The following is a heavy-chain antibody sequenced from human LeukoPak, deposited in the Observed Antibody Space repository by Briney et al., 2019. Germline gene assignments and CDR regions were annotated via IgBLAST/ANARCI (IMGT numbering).Heavy chain of an antibody. CDR3: ARDSLPCCHFDY. CDR1: GFTFSSYS. V-gene: IGHV3-48*01. CDR2: ISSSSSTI. J-gene: IGHJ4*02. D-gene: IGHD5/OR15-5a*01. Sequence: PGGSLRLSCAASGFTFSSYSMNWVRQAPGKGLEWVSYISSSSSTIYYADSVKGRFTISRDNAKNSLYLQMNSLRAEDTAVYYCARDSLPCCHFDYWGEGSLVTASS.